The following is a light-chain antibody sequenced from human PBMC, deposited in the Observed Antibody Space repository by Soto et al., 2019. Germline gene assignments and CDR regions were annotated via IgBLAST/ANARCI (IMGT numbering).Light chain of an antibody. V-gene: IGKV1-8*01. CDR2: AAS. CDR1: QGISSY. Sequence: AIRMTQSPSSFSASTGDRVTITCRASQGISSYLAWYQQKPGQAPKLLIYAASTLQSGVPSRFSGSGSGTDFTLTISCLQSEDFATYYCQQYYRYPYTFGQGTKLEIK. J-gene: IGKJ2*01. CDR3: QQYYRYPYT.